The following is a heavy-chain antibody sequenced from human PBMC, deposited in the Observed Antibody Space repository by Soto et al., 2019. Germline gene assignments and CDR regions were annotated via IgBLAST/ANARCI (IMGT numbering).Heavy chain of an antibody. V-gene: IGHV3-21*01. CDR1: GFTFSSYS. D-gene: IGHD6-19*01. Sequence: GGSLRLSCAASGFTFSSYSMNWVRRAPGKGLEWVSSISSSSSYIYYADSVKGRFTISRDNAKNSLYLQMSSLRAEDMAVYYCARDPPVAGTYWGQGTLVTVSS. J-gene: IGHJ4*02. CDR2: ISSSSSYI. CDR3: ARDPPVAGTY.